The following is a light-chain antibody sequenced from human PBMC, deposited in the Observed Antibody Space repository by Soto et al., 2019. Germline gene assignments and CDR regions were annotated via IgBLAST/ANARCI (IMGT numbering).Light chain of an antibody. J-gene: IGLJ1*01. CDR3: SSYASGSTPYV. V-gene: IGLV2-14*01. Sequence: QSALTQPASESGSPGQSITISCTGTSSDVGGYGFVSWYQQHPGKAPKLILYDVKDRPSGVSDRFSGSKSGNTASLTISGLQAEDEADYYCSSYASGSTPYVFGTGTKVTVL. CDR1: SSDVGGYGF. CDR2: DVK.